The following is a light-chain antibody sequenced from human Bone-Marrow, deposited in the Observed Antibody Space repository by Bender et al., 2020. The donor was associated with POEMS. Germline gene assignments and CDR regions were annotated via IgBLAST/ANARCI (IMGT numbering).Light chain of an antibody. V-gene: IGLV1-40*01. CDR3: QSHDTGLGGSV. CDR2: GTH. CDR1: SSNIGAGYD. J-gene: IGLJ2*01. Sequence: QSVLTQPPSVSGAPGPRVTISCTGTSSNIGAGYDVHWYQYHPGTAPKLLIYGTHNRPSGVPNRFSGSKSGTSASLAMTGLQAEDEADYYCQSHDTGLGGSVFGGGTRLTVL.